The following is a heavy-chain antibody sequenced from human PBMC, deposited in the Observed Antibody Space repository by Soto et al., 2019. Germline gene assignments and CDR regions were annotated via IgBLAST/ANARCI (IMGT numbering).Heavy chain of an antibody. J-gene: IGHJ4*02. CDR1: GGSISSSDYY. D-gene: IGHD2-21*02. CDR3: VSGDPWVGLDY. Sequence: QLQLQESGPGLVKPSETLSLTCTVSGGSISSSDYYWGWIRQPPGKGLEWIGNIYYSGSASYNPSRKSRVTISVDPAKTLVSVKLSSVAAADTTVYICVSGDPWVGLDYWGQGTLVTVSS. CDR2: IYYSGSA. V-gene: IGHV4-39*01.